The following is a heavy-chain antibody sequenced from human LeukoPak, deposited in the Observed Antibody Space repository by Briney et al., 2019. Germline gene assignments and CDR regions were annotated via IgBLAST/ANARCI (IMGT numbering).Heavy chain of an antibody. CDR1: GGSISSSSYY. Sequence: SEILSLTCTVSGGSISSSSYYWGWIRQPPGKGLEWIGSIYYSGSTYYNPSLKSRVTISVDTSKNQFSLKLSSVTAADTAVYYCARGDCSSNSCSFDYWGQGTLVTVSS. CDR3: ARGDCSSNSCSFDY. CDR2: IYYSGST. J-gene: IGHJ4*02. V-gene: IGHV4-39*07. D-gene: IGHD2-2*01.